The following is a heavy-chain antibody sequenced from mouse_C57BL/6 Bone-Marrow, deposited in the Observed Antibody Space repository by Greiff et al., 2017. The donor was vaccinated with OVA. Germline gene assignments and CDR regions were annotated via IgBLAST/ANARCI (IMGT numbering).Heavy chain of an antibody. CDR2: ISSGGSYT. CDR1: GFTFSSYG. J-gene: IGHJ2*01. Sequence: VQLVESGGDLVKPGGSLKLSCAASGFTFSSYGMSWVRQTPDKRLEWVATISSGGSYTYYPDSVKGRFTISRDNAKNTLYLQMSSLKSEDTAMYYCARLLWDYWGQGTTLTVSS. V-gene: IGHV5-6*01. CDR3: ARLLWDY. D-gene: IGHD1-1*02.